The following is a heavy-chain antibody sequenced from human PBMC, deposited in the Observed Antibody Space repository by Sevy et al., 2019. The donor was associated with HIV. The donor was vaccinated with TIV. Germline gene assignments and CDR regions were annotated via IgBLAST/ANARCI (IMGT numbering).Heavy chain of an antibody. CDR2: INHSGST. D-gene: IGHD3-3*01. CDR3: ARGWRGDLPPINYYYYGMDV. CDR1: GGSFSGYY. J-gene: IGHJ6*02. Sequence: SETLSLTCAVYGGSFSGYYWSWIRQPPGKGLEWIGEINHSGSTNYNPSLKSRVTISVDKSKNQFSLKLSSVTAADTAVYYCARGWRGDLPPINYYYYGMDVWGQGTTVTVSS. V-gene: IGHV4-34*01.